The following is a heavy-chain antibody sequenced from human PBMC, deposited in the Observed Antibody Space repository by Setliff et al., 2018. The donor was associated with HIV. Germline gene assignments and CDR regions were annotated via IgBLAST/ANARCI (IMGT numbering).Heavy chain of an antibody. D-gene: IGHD2-8*01. J-gene: IGHJ4*02. CDR2: LYYSGGI. Sequence: SETLSLTCNVSAASVGTGAYYWSWIRQSPGKGLEWLGYLYYSGGIDYNPSLKTRVSISIDMSKNQFSLKMSSVTAADTAVYFCARGLRTSLVFFDSWGQGILVTVSS. CDR3: ARGLRTSLVFFDS. CDR1: AASVGTGAYY. V-gene: IGHV4-61*08.